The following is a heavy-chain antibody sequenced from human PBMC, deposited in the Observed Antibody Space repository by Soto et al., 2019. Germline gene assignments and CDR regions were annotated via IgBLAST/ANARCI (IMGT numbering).Heavy chain of an antibody. Sequence: PGGSLRLSCAASGFPFSSYAMNWVRQAPGKGLEWVSVISGSGGSTYYADSVKGRFTISRDNSKNTLYLQMNSLRVEDTAVYYCASRSSGWYFDYWGQGTLVTVSS. J-gene: IGHJ4*02. D-gene: IGHD6-19*01. CDR3: ASRSSGWYFDY. CDR1: GFPFSSYA. CDR2: ISGSGGST. V-gene: IGHV3-23*01.